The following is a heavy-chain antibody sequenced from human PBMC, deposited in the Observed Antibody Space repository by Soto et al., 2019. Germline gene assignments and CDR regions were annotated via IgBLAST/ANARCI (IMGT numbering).Heavy chain of an antibody. Sequence: GGSLRLSCAASGFTFSSYAVSWVRQAPGKGLEWVSTISCSGGVTYYADSVKGRFTISRDNSKNTLYLHLNSLRAEDTAVYYCARDSSEGGMAGRLDFWGQGTPVTVSS. CDR1: GFTFSSYA. CDR2: ISCSGGVT. CDR3: ARDSSEGGMAGRLDF. J-gene: IGHJ4*02. V-gene: IGHV3-23*01. D-gene: IGHD6-6*01.